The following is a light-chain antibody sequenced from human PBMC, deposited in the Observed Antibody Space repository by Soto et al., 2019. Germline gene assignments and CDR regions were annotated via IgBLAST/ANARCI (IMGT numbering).Light chain of an antibody. Sequence: DIHMTQSPSSLSASVGDRVTITCRASQRMSSYLNWYQQKPGKAPKLLIYAASTLQSGVPSRFSGCGSGTDFTLTIISLQPEDFATYYCQQSYSTPLTFGGGTKVEIK. CDR1: QRMSSY. CDR3: QQSYSTPLT. CDR2: AAS. V-gene: IGKV1-39*01. J-gene: IGKJ4*01.